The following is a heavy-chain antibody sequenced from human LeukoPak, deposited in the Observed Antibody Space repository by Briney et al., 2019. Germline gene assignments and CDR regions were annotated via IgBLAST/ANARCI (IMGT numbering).Heavy chain of an antibody. Sequence: SETLSLTCVVSGRSISSGYWWNWVRQPPGKGLEWIGEVHHSGSTYYNPSLKSRVTISVDRSKNQFSLKLSSVTAADTAVYYCARDFLQGTRGNTGGSFDYWGQGILVTVSS. D-gene: IGHD3-16*01. J-gene: IGHJ4*02. CDR1: GRSISSGYW. V-gene: IGHV4/OR15-8*01. CDR3: ARDFLQGTRGNTGGSFDY. CDR2: VHHSGST.